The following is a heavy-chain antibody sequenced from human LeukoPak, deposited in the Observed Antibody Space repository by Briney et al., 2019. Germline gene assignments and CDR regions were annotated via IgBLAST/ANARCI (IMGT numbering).Heavy chain of an antibody. D-gene: IGHD2-2*01. J-gene: IGHJ4*02. V-gene: IGHV4-34*01. Sequence: PSETLSLTCAVYGGSFSGYYWSWIRQPPGKGLEWIGEINHSGSTNYNPSLKSRVTTSVDTSKNQFSLKLSSVTAADTAVYYCARDTHSSTSRFDYWGQGTLVTVSS. CDR2: INHSGST. CDR1: GGSFSGYY. CDR3: ARDTHSSTSRFDY.